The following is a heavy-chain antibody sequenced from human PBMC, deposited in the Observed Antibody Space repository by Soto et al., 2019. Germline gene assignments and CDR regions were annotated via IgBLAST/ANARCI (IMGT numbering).Heavy chain of an antibody. Sequence: QVQLVQSGAEVKKPGASVKVSCKASGYTFTSYGISWVRQAPGQGLEWMGWISAYNGNTNYAQKLQGRVTVTTDTSTSTAYIELRSLKSDDTAVYYCARDCALEENYYYYGMDVCGQGTTVTVSS. CDR2: ISAYNGNT. J-gene: IGHJ6*02. CDR3: ARDCALEENYYYYGMDV. V-gene: IGHV1-18*01. D-gene: IGHD1-1*01. CDR1: GYTFTSYG.